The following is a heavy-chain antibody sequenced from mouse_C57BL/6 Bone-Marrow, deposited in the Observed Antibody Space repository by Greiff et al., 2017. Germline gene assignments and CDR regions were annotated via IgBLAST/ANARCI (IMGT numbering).Heavy chain of an antibody. CDR2: IYPRSGNT. V-gene: IGHV1-81*01. D-gene: IGHD1-1*01. CDR3: ARDYYGSSYVWYFDV. J-gene: IGHJ1*03. CDR1: GYTFTSYG. Sequence: VQLQQSGAELARPGASVKLSCKASGYTFTSYGISWVKQRTGQGLEWIGEIYPRSGNTYYNEKFKGKATLTADKSSSTAYLELRSLTSEDSAVYFCARDYYGSSYVWYFDVWGTGTTVTVSS.